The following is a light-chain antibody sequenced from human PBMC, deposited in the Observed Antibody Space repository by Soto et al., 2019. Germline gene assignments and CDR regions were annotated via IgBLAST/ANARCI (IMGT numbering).Light chain of an antibody. Sequence: EVVLTQSPATLSLSPGERATLSCRASQSVRNYLAWYQQKPGQAPRLLIYDASNRASGIPARFSGSGSGTDFTLTIGSLEPEDFAVYFCQQRSGWPPVTFGQGTRLEIK. V-gene: IGKV3-11*01. CDR2: DAS. J-gene: IGKJ5*01. CDR1: QSVRNY. CDR3: QQRSGWPPVT.